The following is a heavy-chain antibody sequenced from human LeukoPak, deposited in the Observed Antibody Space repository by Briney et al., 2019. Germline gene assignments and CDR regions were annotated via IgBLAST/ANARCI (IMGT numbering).Heavy chain of an antibody. CDR1: SYSISSGYY. Sequence: PSETLSLTCAVSSYSISSGYYWGCIRQPPGEGLEWIGSIYRSGSTYYNPSLKSRVTISVDTSKNQLFLKLSSVTAADTAVYYCARVLSSWVDYWGQGTLVTVSS. CDR3: ARVLSSWVDY. CDR2: IYRSGST. D-gene: IGHD6-13*01. V-gene: IGHV4-38-2*01. J-gene: IGHJ4*02.